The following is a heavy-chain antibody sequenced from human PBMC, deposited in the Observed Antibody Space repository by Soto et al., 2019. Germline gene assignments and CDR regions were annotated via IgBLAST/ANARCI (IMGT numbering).Heavy chain of an antibody. Sequence: SVKVSCKASGGTFSSYAISWVRQAPGQGLEWMGGIIPIFGTANYAQKFQGRVTITADKSTSTAYMELSSLRSEDTAVYYCAREVLRLETGQAKHDYWGRGTLVTVSS. D-gene: IGHD3-3*01. J-gene: IGHJ4*02. CDR3: AREVLRLETGQAKHDY. CDR2: IIPIFGTA. CDR1: GGTFSSYA. V-gene: IGHV1-69*06.